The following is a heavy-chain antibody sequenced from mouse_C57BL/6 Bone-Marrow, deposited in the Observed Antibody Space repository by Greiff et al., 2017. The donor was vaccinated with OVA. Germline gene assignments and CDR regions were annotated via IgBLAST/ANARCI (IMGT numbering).Heavy chain of an antibody. D-gene: IGHD1-2*01. CDR2: ISYDGSN. V-gene: IGHV3-6*01. CDR1: GYSITSGYY. CDR3: ARGGYYGPWYFDV. J-gene: IGHJ1*03. Sequence: DVQLQESGPGLVKPSQSLSLTCSVTGYSITSGYYWNWIRQFPGNKLEWMGYISYDGSNNYNPSLKNRISITRDTSKNQFFLKLNSVTTEDTATYYCARGGYYGPWYFDVWGTGTTVTVSS.